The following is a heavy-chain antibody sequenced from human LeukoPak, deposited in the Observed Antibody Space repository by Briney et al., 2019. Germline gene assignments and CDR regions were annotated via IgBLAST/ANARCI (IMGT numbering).Heavy chain of an antibody. Sequence: PGGSLRLSCAASGFTFSSYWMSWVRQAPGKGLEWVSYISSSSSTIYYADSVKGRFTISRDNAKNSLYLQMNSLRDEDTAVYYCASMGMYDFWSGYQYYFDYWGQGTLVTVSS. D-gene: IGHD3-3*01. CDR2: ISSSSSTI. CDR3: ASMGMYDFWSGYQYYFDY. V-gene: IGHV3-48*02. J-gene: IGHJ4*02. CDR1: GFTFSSYW.